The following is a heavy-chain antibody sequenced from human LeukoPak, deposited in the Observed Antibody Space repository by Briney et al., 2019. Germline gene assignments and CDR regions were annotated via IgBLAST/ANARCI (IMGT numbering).Heavy chain of an antibody. CDR2: ISGSGGNT. CDR1: GFTFSSYG. V-gene: IGHV3-23*01. J-gene: IGHJ4*02. CDR3: ARGPYYYDSSIIDY. D-gene: IGHD3-22*01. Sequence: PGGSLRLSCAASGFTFSSYGMSWVRQAPGKGLEWVSAISGSGGNTYYADSVKGRFTISRDNSKNSLYLQMNSLRAEDTAVYYCARGPYYYDSSIIDYWGQGTLVTVSS.